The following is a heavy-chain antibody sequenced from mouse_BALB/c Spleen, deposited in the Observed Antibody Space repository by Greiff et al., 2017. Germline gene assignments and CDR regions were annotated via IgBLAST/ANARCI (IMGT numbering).Heavy chain of an antibody. V-gene: IGHV14-3*02. J-gene: IGHJ4*01. CDR1: GFNIKDTY. D-gene: IGHD2-4*01. CDR3: ARASTMITTNAMDY. CDR2: IDPANGNT. Sequence: VQLQQSGAELVKPGASVKLSCTASGFNIKDTYMHWVKQRPEQGLEWIGRIDPANGNTKYDPKFQGKATITADTSSNTAYLQLSSLTSEDTAVYYCARASTMITTNAMDYWGQGTSVTVAS.